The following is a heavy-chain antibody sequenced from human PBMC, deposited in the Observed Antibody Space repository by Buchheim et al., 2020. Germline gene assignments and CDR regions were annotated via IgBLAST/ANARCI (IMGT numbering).Heavy chain of an antibody. D-gene: IGHD4-17*01. Sequence: QLQLQESGPGLVKPSETLSLTCTVSGGSISSSSYYWGWIRQPPGKGLEWIGSIYYSGSTYYNQSLKSRVTISVDTSKNQFSLKLSSVTAADTAVYYCASDPPRGRGDYNDYWGQGTL. V-gene: IGHV4-39*01. CDR1: GGSISSSSYY. CDR2: IYYSGST. CDR3: ASDPPRGRGDYNDY. J-gene: IGHJ4*02.